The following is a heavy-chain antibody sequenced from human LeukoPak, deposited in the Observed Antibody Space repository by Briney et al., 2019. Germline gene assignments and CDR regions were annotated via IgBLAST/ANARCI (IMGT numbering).Heavy chain of an antibody. CDR3: GRVSGSSSYYFDY. V-gene: IGHV3-21*01. Sequence: GGSLRLSCAASGFTFSSYSMNWVRQAPGKGLEWVSSISSSSSYIYYADSVKGRFTISRDNAKNSLYLQMNSLRAEDTAVYYCGRVSGSSSYYFDYWGQGTLVTVSS. D-gene: IGHD1-26*01. J-gene: IGHJ4*02. CDR2: ISSSSSYI. CDR1: GFTFSSYS.